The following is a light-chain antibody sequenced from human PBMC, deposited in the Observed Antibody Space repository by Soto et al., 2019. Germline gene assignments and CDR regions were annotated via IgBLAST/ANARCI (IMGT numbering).Light chain of an antibody. CDR2: GAS. V-gene: IGKV3-20*01. Sequence: ESVLTQSPGTLSLSPGERATLSCRASQSVSSSYLAWYQQKPGQAPRLLIYGASIRATGIPDRFSGSGSGTDFTLTISRLEPEDFAVYYCQQYGSSPLTFGGGTKVEIK. CDR1: QSVSSSY. CDR3: QQYGSSPLT. J-gene: IGKJ4*01.